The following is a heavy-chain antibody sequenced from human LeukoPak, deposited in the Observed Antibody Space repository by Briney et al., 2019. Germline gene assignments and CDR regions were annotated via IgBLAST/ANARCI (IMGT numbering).Heavy chain of an antibody. J-gene: IGHJ5*02. Sequence: GGSLRLSCAASGFTFSSYSMSWVRQAPGKGLEWVSSISSSSSYIYYADSVKGRFTISRDNAKNSLYLQMNSLRAEDTAVYYCARDLRYYYGSGSFKTWGQGTLVTVSS. CDR3: ARDLRYYYGSGSFKT. CDR1: GFTFSSYS. D-gene: IGHD3-10*01. CDR2: ISSSSSYI. V-gene: IGHV3-21*01.